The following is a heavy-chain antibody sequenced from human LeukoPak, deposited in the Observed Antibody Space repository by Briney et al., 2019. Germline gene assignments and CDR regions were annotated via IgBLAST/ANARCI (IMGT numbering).Heavy chain of an antibody. V-gene: IGHV3-74*01. D-gene: IGHD4-23*01. Sequence: GGFLRLSCAASGFTFSNYWMHWVRQAPGKGLVWVSRIKSDGSDTSYADSVKGRFTISRDNAKNTLYLQMNSLRGEDTAVYYCAKKLGTPGPWGQGTLVTVSS. CDR3: AKKLGTPGP. CDR2: IKSDGSDT. J-gene: IGHJ5*02. CDR1: GFTFSNYW.